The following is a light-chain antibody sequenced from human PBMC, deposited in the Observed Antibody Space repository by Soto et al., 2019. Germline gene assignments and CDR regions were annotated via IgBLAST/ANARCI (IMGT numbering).Light chain of an antibody. CDR1: QGIRND. J-gene: IGKJ3*01. CDR2: AAT. CDR3: LQHSNWPIT. V-gene: IGKV1-17*01. Sequence: DIQMTQSASSLSASVGDRVTITCRASQGIRNDLAWFQQKPGEAPKRLIYAATSLDGEVQSRFSGSGSGTEFTLAISSLQPEDFAICYCLQHSNWPITLGPGIKVDFK.